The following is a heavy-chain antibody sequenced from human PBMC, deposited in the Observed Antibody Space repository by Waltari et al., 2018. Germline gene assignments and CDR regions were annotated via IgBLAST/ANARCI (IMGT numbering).Heavy chain of an antibody. CDR2: INSASRVI. Sequence: EVLLVESGGGLVQPGGSLRFSCTASGFTFNIFTMTWDRQAPGKGMEWVSYINSASRVILYADSVRGRFTISRDNAKNSLFLQMNNLRVEDTALYYCTRGLQFAFDFWGQGTMVSVSS. CDR1: GFTFNIFT. CDR3: TRGLQFAFDF. D-gene: IGHD2-21*02. J-gene: IGHJ3*01. V-gene: IGHV3-48*01.